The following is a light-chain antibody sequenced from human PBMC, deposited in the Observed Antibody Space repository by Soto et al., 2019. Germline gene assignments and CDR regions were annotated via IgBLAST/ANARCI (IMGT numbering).Light chain of an antibody. CDR1: QSVSSN. CDR3: QQYNNWPKM. J-gene: IGKJ1*01. Sequence: IVMTQSPANLSVSPGERATLSCRASQSVSSNLAWYQQKPGQSPRLLIYRASTRATGVPARFSGSGSGTEFTLTISSLQSEDFAVYYCQQYNNWPKMFGQGTKVDI. V-gene: IGKV3-15*01. CDR2: RAS.